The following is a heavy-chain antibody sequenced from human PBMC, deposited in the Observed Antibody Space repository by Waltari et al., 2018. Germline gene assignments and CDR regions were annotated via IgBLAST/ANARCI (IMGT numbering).Heavy chain of an antibody. V-gene: IGHV3-48*03. CDR1: GFTFSSYE. J-gene: IGHJ6*02. CDR3: ARDDQEGTYYYYGMDV. Sequence: EVQLVESGGGLVQPGGSLRLSCAASGFTFSSYELNWVRQAPGKGLEWVSYISSSGSTIYYADSVKGRFTISRDNAKNSLYLQMNSLRAEDTAVYYCARDDQEGTYYYYGMDVWGQGTTVTVSS. D-gene: IGHD1-1*01. CDR2: ISSSGSTI.